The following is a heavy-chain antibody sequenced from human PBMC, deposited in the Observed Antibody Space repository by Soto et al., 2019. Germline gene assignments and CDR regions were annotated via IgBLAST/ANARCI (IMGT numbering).Heavy chain of an antibody. CDR3: ARGRLLPAVNFDY. CDR1: GGSISSGGYS. J-gene: IGHJ4*02. V-gene: IGHV4-30-2*01. D-gene: IGHD2-2*01. CDR2: IYHSGSA. Sequence: SETLSLTCTVPGGSISSGGYSWSWIRRPPGKGLEWIGYIYHSGSASYNPSLKSRVTISVDGSKNHFSLQLSSVTAADTAVYYCARGRLLPAVNFDYWGQGALVTVSS.